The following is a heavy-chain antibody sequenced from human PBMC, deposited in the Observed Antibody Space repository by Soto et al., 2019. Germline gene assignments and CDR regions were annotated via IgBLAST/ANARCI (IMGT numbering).Heavy chain of an antibody. Sequence: PSETLSLTCTVYGGSISSYYWSWIRQPPGKGLEWIGYIYYRGNTNYNPSLKSRVTISVDTSKNQFSLRLSSVTAADTAVYYCARVRDTSGYYYNFDPSGQGALVTVSS. CDR2: IYYRGNT. J-gene: IGHJ5*02. CDR3: ARVRDTSGYYYNFDP. D-gene: IGHD3-22*01. CDR1: GGSISSYY. V-gene: IGHV4-59*01.